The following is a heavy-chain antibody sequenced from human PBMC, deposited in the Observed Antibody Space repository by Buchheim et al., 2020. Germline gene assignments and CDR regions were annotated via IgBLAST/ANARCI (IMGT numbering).Heavy chain of an antibody. CDR3: AKGALLWENPYYFDY. CDR2: ISYDGSNK. J-gene: IGHJ4*02. CDR1: GFTFSSYA. D-gene: IGHD3-10*01. V-gene: IGHV3-30-3*01. Sequence: QVQLVESGGGVVQPGRSLRLSCAASGFTFSSYAMHWVRQAPGKGLEWVAVISYDGSNKYYADSVKGRFTISRDNSKNTLYLKMNSLRAEDTAVYYCAKGALLWENPYYFDYWGQGTL.